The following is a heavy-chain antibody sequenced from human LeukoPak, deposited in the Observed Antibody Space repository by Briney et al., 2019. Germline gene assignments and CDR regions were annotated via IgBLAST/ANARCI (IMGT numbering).Heavy chain of an antibody. CDR1: GGTFSSYA. CDR2: IIPIFGTA. J-gene: IGHJ4*02. V-gene: IGHV1-69*01. Sequence: SVKVSCKASGGTFSSYAISWVRQAPGQGLEWMGGIIPIFGTANYAQKFQGRVTITADESTSTAYMELSSLRSEDTAVYYCARGLDSSGWSELGFDYWGQGTLVTVSS. D-gene: IGHD6-19*01. CDR3: ARGLDSSGWSELGFDY.